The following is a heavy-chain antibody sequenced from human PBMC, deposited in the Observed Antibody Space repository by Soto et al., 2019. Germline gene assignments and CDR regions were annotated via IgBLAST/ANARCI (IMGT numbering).Heavy chain of an antibody. D-gene: IGHD3-9*01. J-gene: IGHJ4*02. Sequence: VQLLESGGGLVQPGGSLRLSCAASGFTFSNYAMSWVRQAPGKGLEWVSGMSNSGSRTYYADSVKGRFIISRDNSENTLYLQMNSLRPEDTAVYYCAKAYFDILTGYFGDYWGQGTLVSVSS. CDR3: AKAYFDILTGYFGDY. CDR1: GFTFSNYA. CDR2: MSNSGSRT. V-gene: IGHV3-23*01.